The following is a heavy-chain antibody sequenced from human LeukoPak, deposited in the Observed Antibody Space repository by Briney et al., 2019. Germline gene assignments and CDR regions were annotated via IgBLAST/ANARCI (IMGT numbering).Heavy chain of an antibody. CDR1: GFTFSSYW. Sequence: AGGSLRLSCAASGFTFSSYWMHWVRQAPGNGLVWVSRIKSDGKTNYADSVKGRFTISRDDAKNTVSLQMNSLRAEDTGVYYCARAPSEIGGYYPEYFRHWGQGTLVTVSS. CDR3: ARAPSEIGGYYPEYFRH. D-gene: IGHD3-22*01. J-gene: IGHJ1*01. V-gene: IGHV3-74*01. CDR2: IKSDGKT.